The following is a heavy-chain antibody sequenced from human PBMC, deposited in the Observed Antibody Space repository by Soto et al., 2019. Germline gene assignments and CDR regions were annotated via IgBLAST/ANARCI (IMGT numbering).Heavy chain of an antibody. CDR2: IYNNGST. V-gene: IGHV4-30-2*01. J-gene: IGHJ3*02. CDR1: GGYISCGYYS. Sequence: SDPLSLTCAVSGGYISCGYYSWSWILQPPGKGLEWIGFIYNNGSTYYNSSLKSRVTISVDRSKNHFFLNLTSVTAADTAVDYCATYRKFLQIWGQGTKVTVSS. CDR3: ATYRKFLQI. D-gene: IGHD3-3*01.